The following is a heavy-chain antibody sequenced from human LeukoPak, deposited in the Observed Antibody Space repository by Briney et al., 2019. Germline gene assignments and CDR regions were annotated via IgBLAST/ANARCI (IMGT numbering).Heavy chain of an antibody. V-gene: IGHV4-39*01. D-gene: IGHD2-15*01. CDR2: IYDRGST. CDR1: GGSISSISYY. Sequence: SETLSLTCTVSGGSISSISYYWGWIRQPPGKGLEWIASIYDRGSTYYNPSIKIRVTISVDTSKNQFFLKLSSVSAADTAVYYCARGYCSGGSCYVYYYYMEVWGKGTTVTISS. CDR3: ARGYCSGGSCYVYYYYMEV. J-gene: IGHJ6*03.